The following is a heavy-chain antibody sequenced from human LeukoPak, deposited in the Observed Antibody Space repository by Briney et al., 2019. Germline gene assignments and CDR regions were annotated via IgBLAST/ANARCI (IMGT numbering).Heavy chain of an antibody. CDR1: GFTFSSYT. J-gene: IGHJ4*02. CDR2: ISYDGSNK. Sequence: GRSLRLSCAASGFTFSSYTMHWVRQAPGKGLEWVAVISYDGSNKYYADSVKGRFTISRDNSKNTLYLQMNSLRAEDTAVYYCASSSGWYDFDYWGQGTLVTVSS. CDR3: ASSSGWYDFDY. D-gene: IGHD6-19*01. V-gene: IGHV3-30*04.